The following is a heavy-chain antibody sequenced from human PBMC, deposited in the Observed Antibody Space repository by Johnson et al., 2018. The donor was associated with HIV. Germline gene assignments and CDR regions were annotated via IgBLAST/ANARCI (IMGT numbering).Heavy chain of an antibody. J-gene: IGHJ3*02. CDR3: ATLGGTVTTRAIAQPHDAFDI. Sequence: VQLVESGGALVQPGRSLRLSCAASGFTFSNYGMHWVRQASGKGLEWVSAISGSGGSTYYADSVKGRFTISRDTSKNTLYLQMNSLRAEDTAVYYCATLGGTVTTRAIAQPHDAFDIWGQGTMVSVSS. CDR1: GFTFSNYG. V-gene: IGHV3-23*04. CDR2: ISGSGGST. D-gene: IGHD4-17*01.